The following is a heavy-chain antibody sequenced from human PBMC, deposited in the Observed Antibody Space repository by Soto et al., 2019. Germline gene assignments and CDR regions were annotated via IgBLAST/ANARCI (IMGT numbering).Heavy chain of an antibody. D-gene: IGHD6-6*01. Sequence: LRLSCAASGFTFSDYYMSWIRQAPGKGLEWVSYIDSRGRTISYADSVKGRFTISRDDAKNSLYLQMNSVRAEDTAVYYCARQAARNYFDFWGQGTLVTVSP. V-gene: IGHV3-11*01. J-gene: IGHJ4*02. CDR2: IDSRGRTI. CDR3: ARQAARNYFDF. CDR1: GFTFSDYY.